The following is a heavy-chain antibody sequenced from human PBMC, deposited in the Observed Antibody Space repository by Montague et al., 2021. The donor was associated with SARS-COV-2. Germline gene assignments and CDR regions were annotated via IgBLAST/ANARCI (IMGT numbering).Heavy chain of an antibody. Sequence: VKPTQTLTLTCVFSGFSLNTDGVGVAWIRRPPGKALEWLALIYWDGDQRYSSSLKTRLTITKDTSKNRVVLTMTNLDPVDTATYYCAWRYDFYRAEAFDVWGQGTMLTVSS. V-gene: IGHV2-5*02. D-gene: IGHD3-3*01. CDR1: GFSLNTDGVG. CDR2: IYWDGDQ. J-gene: IGHJ3*01. CDR3: AWRYDFYRAEAFDV.